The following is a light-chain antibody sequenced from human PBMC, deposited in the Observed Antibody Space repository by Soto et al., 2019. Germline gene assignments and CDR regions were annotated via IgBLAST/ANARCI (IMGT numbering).Light chain of an antibody. J-gene: IGLJ2*01. CDR1: SSDVGGYNY. V-gene: IGLV2-8*01. CDR2: EVS. Sequence: QSALTQPPSASGSLGQSATISCTGTSSDVGGYNYVSWYQQHPGKAPKVLVYEVSKRPSGVPDRFSGSKSGNTASLTVSGLQAEDEVDYYCSSYTSSSTVVFGGGTKLTVL. CDR3: SSYTSSSTVV.